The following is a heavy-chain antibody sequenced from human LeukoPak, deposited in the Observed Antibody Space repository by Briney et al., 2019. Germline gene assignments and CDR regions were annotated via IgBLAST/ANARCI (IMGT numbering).Heavy chain of an antibody. CDR2: ISSSSSYI. CDR1: GFTFSSYS. V-gene: IGHV3-21*04. D-gene: IGHD6-13*01. CDR3: AREYGSSHGFDP. Sequence: GGSLRLSCAASGFTFSSYSMNWVRQAPGKGLEWVSSISSSSSYIYYADSVKGRFTISRDNAKNSLYLQMNSLRAADTAVYYCAREYGSSHGFDPWGQGTLVTVSS. J-gene: IGHJ5*02.